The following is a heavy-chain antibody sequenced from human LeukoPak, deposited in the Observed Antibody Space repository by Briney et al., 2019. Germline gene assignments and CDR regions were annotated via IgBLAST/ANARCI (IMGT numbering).Heavy chain of an antibody. V-gene: IGHV4-39*01. Sequence: PSETLSLTCTVSGGSISSSSYYWGWIRQPPGKGLEWIGSIYYSGSTHYNPSLKSRVTISVDTSKNQFSLKLSSVTAADTAVYYCARAPRPSRVDYWGQGTLVTVSS. D-gene: IGHD6-6*01. CDR3: ARAPRPSRVDY. CDR1: GGSISSSSYY. CDR2: IYYSGST. J-gene: IGHJ4*02.